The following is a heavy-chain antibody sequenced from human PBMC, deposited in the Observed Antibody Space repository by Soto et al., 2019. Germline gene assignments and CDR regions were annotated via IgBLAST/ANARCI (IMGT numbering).Heavy chain of an antibody. J-gene: IGHJ4*02. CDR2: IYSGGST. CDR3: ARTVDIVATTYFDY. D-gene: IGHD5-12*01. V-gene: IGHV3-66*01. Sequence: GGSLRLSCAASGFTVSSNYMSWVRQAPGKGLEWVSVIYSGGSTYYADSVKGRFTISRDNSKNTLYLQMNSLRAEDTAVYYCARTVDIVATTYFDYWGQGTLVTVSS. CDR1: GFTVSSNY.